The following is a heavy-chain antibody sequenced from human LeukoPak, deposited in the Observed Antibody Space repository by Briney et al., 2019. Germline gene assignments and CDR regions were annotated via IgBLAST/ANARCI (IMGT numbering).Heavy chain of an antibody. Sequence: KPGGSLRFSCEASGFTFSSYSMNWVRQAPGKGLEGVSSMSSSSTYIYYADSVKGRFTISRDNAKKSLYLQMNSLRAEDTAVYYCARGGTAAATHTSFDFWGQGTLVTVSS. CDR3: ARGGTAAATHTSFDF. J-gene: IGHJ4*02. D-gene: IGHD6-13*01. CDR2: MSSSSTYI. CDR1: GFTFSSYS. V-gene: IGHV3-21*01.